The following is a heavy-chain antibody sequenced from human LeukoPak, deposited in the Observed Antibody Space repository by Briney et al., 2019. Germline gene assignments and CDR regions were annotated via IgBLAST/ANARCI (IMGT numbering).Heavy chain of an antibody. Sequence: GGSLRLSCAASGFTFSDYYMSWIRQAPGKGLEWISYISSSASTMNYADSVKGRFTISRDNAKNSLYLQMNGLRAEDTAVYYCARDGSRGYSYPTGWFDPWGQGTLVTVSS. CDR3: ARDGSRGYSYPTGWFDP. CDR1: GFTFSDYY. J-gene: IGHJ5*02. V-gene: IGHV3-11*01. D-gene: IGHD5-18*01. CDR2: ISSSASTM.